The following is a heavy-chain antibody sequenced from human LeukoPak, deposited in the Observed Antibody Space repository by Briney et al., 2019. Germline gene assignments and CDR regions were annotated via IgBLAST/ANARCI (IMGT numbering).Heavy chain of an antibody. J-gene: IGHJ6*03. CDR3: ARGSQYYDFWSGTYSYYMDV. D-gene: IGHD3-3*01. CDR2: IIPIFGTA. Sequence: SVKVSCKASGGTFSSYAISWVRQAPGQGLEWMGGIIPIFGTANYAQKFQGRVTITADESTSTAYMELSSLRSEDTAVYYCARGSQYYDFWSGTYSYYMDVWGKGTTVTVSS. V-gene: IGHV1-69*13. CDR1: GGTFSSYA.